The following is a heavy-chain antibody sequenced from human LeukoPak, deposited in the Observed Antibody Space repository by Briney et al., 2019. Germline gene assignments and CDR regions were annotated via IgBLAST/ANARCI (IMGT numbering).Heavy chain of an antibody. D-gene: IGHD4-23*01. CDR3: ARDPTRYASTTVVASNFDY. CDR2: INQGESVK. Sequence: GGSLRLSCAASGFTFSNYWMSWVRQAPGKGLEWVAYINQGESVKYCVDSVEGRFTISRDNAKNSLYLQMNSLRDEDTAVYYCARDPTRYASTTVVASNFDYWGQGTLVTVSS. V-gene: IGHV3-7*01. CDR1: GFTFSNYW. J-gene: IGHJ4*02.